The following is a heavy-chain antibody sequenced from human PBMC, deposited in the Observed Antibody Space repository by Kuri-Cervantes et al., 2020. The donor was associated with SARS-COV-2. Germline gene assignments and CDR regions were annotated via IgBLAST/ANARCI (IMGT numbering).Heavy chain of an antibody. D-gene: IGHD3-3*01. CDR3: AKMYNCWSGYYFPKGVDY. J-gene: IGHJ4*02. V-gene: IGHV3-23*01. Sequence: GESLKISCAASGFTFSSYSMSWVRQAPGKGLEWVSAISGSGGSTHYAASVKGRFTISRDNSKNTLYLQMNSLRAEDTAVYYCAKMYNCWSGYYFPKGVDYWGQATLVTVSS. CDR2: ISGSGGST. CDR1: GFTFSSYS.